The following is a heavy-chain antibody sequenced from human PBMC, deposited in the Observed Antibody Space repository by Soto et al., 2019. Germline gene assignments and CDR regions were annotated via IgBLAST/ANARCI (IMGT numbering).Heavy chain of an antibody. J-gene: IGHJ6*02. CDR2: IYYSGST. D-gene: IGHD5-12*01. CDR3: ARTEGWLQSPAGGCYYGMDV. V-gene: IGHV4-31*03. CDR1: GGSISSGGYY. Sequence: PSETLSLTSSVAGGSISSGGYYWSWIRQHPGKGLEWIGYIYYSGSTYYNPSLKSRVTISVDTSKNQFSLKLSSVTAADTAVYYCARTEGWLQSPAGGCYYGMDVWGQGTTVTVSS.